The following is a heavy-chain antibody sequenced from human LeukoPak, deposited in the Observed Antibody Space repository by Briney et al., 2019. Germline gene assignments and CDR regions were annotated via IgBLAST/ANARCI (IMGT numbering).Heavy chain of an antibody. CDR2: ISSSSSYI. V-gene: IGHV3-21*01. J-gene: IGHJ4*02. Sequence: GGSLRLSCVASGFTFSSYSVNWVRQAPGKGLEWVSSISSSSSYIYYADSVKGRFTISRDNAKNSLYLQMNSLRAEDTAVYYCARGATMVRGVIMPFDYWGQGTLVTVSS. D-gene: IGHD3-10*01. CDR1: GFTFSSYS. CDR3: ARGATMVRGVIMPFDY.